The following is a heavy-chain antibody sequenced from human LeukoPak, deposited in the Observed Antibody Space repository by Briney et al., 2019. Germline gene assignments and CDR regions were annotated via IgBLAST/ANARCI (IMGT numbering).Heavy chain of an antibody. J-gene: IGHJ4*02. CDR3: ARGWYYFDY. CDR2: TYYRSQWYS. CDR1: GDGVSTNNVA. V-gene: IGHV6-1*01. D-gene: IGHD6-13*01. Sequence: SQTLSLTCAISGDGVSTNNVAWNWIRQSPSRGLEWLARTYYRSQWYSDYAISVNSRMTINPDASKNQFSLQLTSVTPEDTAVYYCARGWYYFDYWGQGTLVTVSS.